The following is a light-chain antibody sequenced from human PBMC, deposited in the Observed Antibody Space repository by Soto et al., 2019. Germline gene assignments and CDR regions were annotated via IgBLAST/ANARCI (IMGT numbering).Light chain of an antibody. CDR2: GNS. CDR3: QSYDSSLSPWV. V-gene: IGLV1-40*01. J-gene: IGLJ1*01. Sequence: HSVLTQPPSVSGAPGQRVTISCTGSSSNIGAGYDVHWYQQLPGTAPKLLIYGNSNRPSGVPDRFSGSKSGTSASLAITGLQAEDEADYYCQSYDSSLSPWVFGTGTKVTVL. CDR1: SSNIGAGYD.